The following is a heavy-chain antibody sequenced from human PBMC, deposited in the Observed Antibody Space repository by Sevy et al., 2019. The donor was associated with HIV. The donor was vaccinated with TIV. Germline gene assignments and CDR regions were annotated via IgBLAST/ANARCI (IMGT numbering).Heavy chain of an antibody. V-gene: IGHV3-48*03. CDR2: ISSSGSTI. D-gene: IGHD6-13*01. Sequence: GGSLRLSCAASGFTFSSYEMNWVRQAPGKGLEWVSYISSSGSTIYYADSVKGRFTISRDNAKNSLYLQMNSLRAEDTAVYYCARRGAAAATLRYYYYGMDVWGQGTTVTVSS. CDR1: GFTFSSYE. CDR3: ARRGAAAATLRYYYYGMDV. J-gene: IGHJ6*02.